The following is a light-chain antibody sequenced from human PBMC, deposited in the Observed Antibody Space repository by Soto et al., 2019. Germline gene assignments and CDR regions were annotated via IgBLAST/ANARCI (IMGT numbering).Light chain of an antibody. Sequence: QSALTQPPSASGSPGQSVTISCTGTSSDVGHYIYVSWYQHHPGKAPKLMIYEVSKRPSGVPDRFSGSKSGNTASLTVSGLQAEDEADYYCSSYGGNNNVLLGGGTKLTVL. CDR3: SSYGGNNNVL. CDR2: EVS. J-gene: IGLJ2*01. V-gene: IGLV2-8*01. CDR1: SSDVGHYIY.